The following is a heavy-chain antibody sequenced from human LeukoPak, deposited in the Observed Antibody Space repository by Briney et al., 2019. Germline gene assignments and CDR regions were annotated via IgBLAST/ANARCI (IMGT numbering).Heavy chain of an antibody. V-gene: IGHV1-2*02. D-gene: IGHD6-19*01. J-gene: IGHJ4*02. Sequence: ASVKVSCKASGYTLTGYYMHWVRQAPGQGLEWMGWINPNSGGTNYAQKFQGRVTMTRDTSISTAYMELSRLRSDDTAVYYCARIGRGSSGWKTIDYWGQGTLVTVSS. CDR3: ARIGRGSSGWKTIDY. CDR2: INPNSGGT. CDR1: GYTLTGYY.